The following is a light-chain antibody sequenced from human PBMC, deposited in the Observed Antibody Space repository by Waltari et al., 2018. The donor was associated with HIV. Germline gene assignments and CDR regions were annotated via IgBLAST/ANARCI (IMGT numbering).Light chain of an antibody. J-gene: IGKJ1*01. Sequence: ILTPQSPLSLPVTSGWPAPIYSRSSQSLLNANGDKYLDGYCQKPGQSPQHLIYLGSNRASGVPDRFSGSGSGTDFALKISRVEAEDVGVYYCIQALQPPLTFGQGTKVEIK. CDR1: QSLLNANGDKY. CDR3: IQALQPPLT. V-gene: IGKV2-28*01. CDR2: LGS.